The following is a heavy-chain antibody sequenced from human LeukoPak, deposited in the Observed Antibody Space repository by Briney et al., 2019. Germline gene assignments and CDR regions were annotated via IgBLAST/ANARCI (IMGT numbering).Heavy chain of an antibody. V-gene: IGHV3-30*18. CDR3: AKEARAYSSSWYGY. CDR2: ISYDGSNK. CDR1: GFTFSSYG. Sequence: GGPLRLSCAASGFTFSSYGMHWVRQAPGKGLEWVAVISYDGSNKYYADSVKGRFTISRDNSKNTLYLQMNSLRAEDTAVYYCAKEARAYSSSWYGYWGQGTLVTVSS. D-gene: IGHD6-13*01. J-gene: IGHJ4*02.